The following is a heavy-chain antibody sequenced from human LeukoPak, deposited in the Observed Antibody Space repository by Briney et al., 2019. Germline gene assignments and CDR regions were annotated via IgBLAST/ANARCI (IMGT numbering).Heavy chain of an antibody. J-gene: IGHJ5*02. V-gene: IGHV3-23*01. CDR2: ISGSGGST. CDR1: GFTFSSYA. D-gene: IGHD4-23*01. Sequence: GGSLRLSCATSGFTFSSYAMSWVRQAPGKGLEWVSAISGSGGSTYYADSVKGRFTISRDNSKNTLYLQMNSLRAEDTAVYYCAKQRIGGPRFDPWGQGTLVTVSS. CDR3: AKQRIGGPRFDP.